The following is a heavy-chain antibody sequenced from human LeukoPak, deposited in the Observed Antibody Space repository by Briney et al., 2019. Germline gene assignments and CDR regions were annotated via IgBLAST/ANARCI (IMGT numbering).Heavy chain of an antibody. CDR3: ARDKSAVAGYFDY. Sequence: GGSLRLSCAASGFTFSDYHMSWIRQAPGKGLEWVSYIRSSSSHTNYADSVRGRFTISRDNAKNSLYLQMNSLRAEDTAVYYCARDKSAVAGYFDYWGQGTLVTVSS. V-gene: IGHV3-11*06. D-gene: IGHD6-19*01. J-gene: IGHJ4*02. CDR2: IRSSSSHT. CDR1: GFTFSDYH.